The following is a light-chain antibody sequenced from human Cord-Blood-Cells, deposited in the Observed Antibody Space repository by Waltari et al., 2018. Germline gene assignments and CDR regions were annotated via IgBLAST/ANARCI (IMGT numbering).Light chain of an antibody. J-gene: IGKJ2*01. CDR1: QSISSY. CDR3: QQSYSTPYT. V-gene: IGKV1-39*01. CDR2: AAS. Sequence: DIQMTQSPSSLSASVGDRVTITCRASQSISSYLNWYQQKPGKDPKLLIYAASSLQSGVPSRFSGSGSGTDFTLTISSLQPEDFATYYCQQSYSTPYTFGQGTKLEMK.